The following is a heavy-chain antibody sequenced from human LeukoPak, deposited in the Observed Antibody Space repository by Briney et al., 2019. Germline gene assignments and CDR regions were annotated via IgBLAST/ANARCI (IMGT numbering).Heavy chain of an antibody. V-gene: IGHV4-39*01. Sequence: PSETLSLTCTVSGGSISSGPYYWGWIRQPPGKGLEWIGNIYYGENTYYNPSLKSRVTISIDTSKNQFYLKLSSLTAADTAVYYCARRDDSSGYHKIFDYWGPGTLVTVSS. D-gene: IGHD3-22*01. CDR1: GGSISSGPYY. J-gene: IGHJ4*02. CDR2: IYYGENT. CDR3: ARRDDSSGYHKIFDY.